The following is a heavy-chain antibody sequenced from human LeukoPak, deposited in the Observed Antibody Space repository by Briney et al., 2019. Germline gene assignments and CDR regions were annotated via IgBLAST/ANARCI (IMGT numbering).Heavy chain of an antibody. Sequence: SETLSLTCTVSGGSITSSSYYWGWIRQPPGKGLEWIGEINHSGSTNYNPSLKSRVTISVDTSKNQFSLKLSSVTAADTAVYYCARHIPRSIHFDYWGQGTLVTVSS. CDR3: ARHIPRSIHFDY. D-gene: IGHD3-10*01. V-gene: IGHV4-39*01. CDR1: GGSITSSSYY. J-gene: IGHJ4*02. CDR2: INHSGST.